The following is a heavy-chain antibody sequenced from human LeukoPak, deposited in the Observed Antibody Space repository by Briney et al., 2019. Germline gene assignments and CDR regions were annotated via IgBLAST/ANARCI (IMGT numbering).Heavy chain of an antibody. V-gene: IGHV1-18*01. CDR3: ARGFYYDSGVFPDFQTFDS. CDR1: GYTFTSYG. Sequence: ASVKVSCKTSGYTFTSYGISWVRQAPGQGPEWVGWISPYNGNTKYARKFQDRVTMTTDTSTSTAYMELRSLRSDDTAVYFCARGFYYDSGVFPDFQTFDSRGQGTLVTVSS. CDR2: ISPYNGNT. J-gene: IGHJ4*02. D-gene: IGHD3-22*01.